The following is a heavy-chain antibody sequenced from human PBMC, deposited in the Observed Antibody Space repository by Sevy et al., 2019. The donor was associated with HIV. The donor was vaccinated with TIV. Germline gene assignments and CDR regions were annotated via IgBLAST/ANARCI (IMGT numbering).Heavy chain of an antibody. V-gene: IGHV3-7*03. CDR3: AKMGTSGVY. CDR2: IKQDGSVK. CDR1: GFTFSDYW. Sequence: GGSLRLSCEASGFTFSDYWMNWVRQAPGKGLEWVANIKQDGSVKSYVDSVKGRFIISRDNAKNSLYLQMHILRAEDTAIYYCAKMGTSGVYWGQGTLVTVSS. J-gene: IGHJ4*02. D-gene: IGHD7-27*01.